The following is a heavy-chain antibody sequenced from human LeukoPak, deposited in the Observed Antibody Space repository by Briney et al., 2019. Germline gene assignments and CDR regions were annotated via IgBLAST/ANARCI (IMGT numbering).Heavy chain of an antibody. CDR2: IYHSGST. CDR1: GGSISSSSYY. Sequence: PSETPSLTCTVSGGSISSSSYYWGWIRQPPGKGLEWIGSIYHSGSTYYNPSLKSRVTISVDRSKNQFSLKLSSVTAADTAVYYCARDRGYYDSSGYIVGGYDYWGQGTLVTVSS. J-gene: IGHJ4*02. V-gene: IGHV4-39*07. D-gene: IGHD3-22*01. CDR3: ARDRGYYDSSGYIVGGYDY.